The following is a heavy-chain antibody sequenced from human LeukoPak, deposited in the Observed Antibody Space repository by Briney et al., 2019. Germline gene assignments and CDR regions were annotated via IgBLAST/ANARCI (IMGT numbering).Heavy chain of an antibody. Sequence: VGSLRLSCAASGFSFRDYGFHWVRLTPGKGLEWVAVIWTNENYKFYADSVKGRFTISRDNSKNTLFLQMNSLRAEDTGLYYCTRSFHVATSASGTDSWGQGTLVTVSS. CDR1: GFSFRDYG. D-gene: IGHD6-13*01. V-gene: IGHV3-33*01. J-gene: IGHJ4*02. CDR3: TRSFHVATSASGTDS. CDR2: IWTNENYK.